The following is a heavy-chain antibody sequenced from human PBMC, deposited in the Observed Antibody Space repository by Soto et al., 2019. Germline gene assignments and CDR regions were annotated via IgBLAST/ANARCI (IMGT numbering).Heavy chain of an antibody. CDR2: MNPSGGST. D-gene: IGHD6-19*01. CDR1: GYTFTSYY. V-gene: IGHV1-46*01. CDR3: ARDGKRVIQYSSGCWERSAFDI. Sequence: ASVKVSCKASGYTFTSYYMPWVRQAPGQGLEWMGIMNPSGGSTSYAQKFQGRVTMTRDTSTSTVYMELSSLRSEDTAVYYCARDGKRVIQYSSGCWERSAFDIWGQGTMVTVSS. J-gene: IGHJ3*02.